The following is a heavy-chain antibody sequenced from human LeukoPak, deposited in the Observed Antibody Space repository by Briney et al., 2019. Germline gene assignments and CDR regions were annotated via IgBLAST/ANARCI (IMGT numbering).Heavy chain of an antibody. CDR3: ARDPGVAVADESTDY. Sequence: KPSETLSLTCSVSGGYISSYYWSWIRQPPGKGLEWIGEIYHSGSTNYNPSLKSRVTISVDKSKNQFSLKLSSVTAADTAVYYCARDPGVAVADESTDYWGQGTLVTVSS. J-gene: IGHJ4*02. CDR2: IYHSGST. D-gene: IGHD6-19*01. V-gene: IGHV4-59*12. CDR1: GGYISSYY.